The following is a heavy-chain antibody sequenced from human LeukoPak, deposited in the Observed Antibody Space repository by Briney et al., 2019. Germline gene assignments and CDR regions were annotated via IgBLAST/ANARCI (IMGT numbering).Heavy chain of an antibody. CDR3: AKDAVTDGTHYFDY. J-gene: IGHJ4*02. CDR1: GFTFSIYG. D-gene: IGHD5-24*01. Sequence: PGGSLRLSCAASGFTFSIYGMSWVRQAPGRGLEWVSAMSGSGGSTYYADSVKGRFTISRDNSKNTLYLQMNSLRAEDTAVYYCAKDAVTDGTHYFDYWGQGTLVTVSS. CDR2: MSGSGGST. V-gene: IGHV3-23*01.